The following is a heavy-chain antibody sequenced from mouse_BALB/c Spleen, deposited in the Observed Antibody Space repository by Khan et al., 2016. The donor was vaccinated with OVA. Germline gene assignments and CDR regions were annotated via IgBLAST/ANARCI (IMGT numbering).Heavy chain of an antibody. V-gene: IGHV1-63*02. D-gene: IGHD6-1*01. CDR2: IYPGNGNT. CDR3: ARPCACGRNFASLDD. Sequence: QVQLQQSGAELVRPGTSVKMSCKADGYTFTKYWIGWVKQRPGHGLEWIGDIYPGNGNTNYNEKFKGKATLTTDTSSNTAYMQLSSLTSEDSAIXYCARPCACGRNFASLDDWGQGTSVTVSS. CDR1: GYTFTKYW. J-gene: IGHJ4*01.